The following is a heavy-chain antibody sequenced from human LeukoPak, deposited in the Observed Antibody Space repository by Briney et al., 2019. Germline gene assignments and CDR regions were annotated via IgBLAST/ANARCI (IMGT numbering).Heavy chain of an antibody. CDR3: ARDALSRDGYKYGTALDY. CDR2: IIPILGIA. J-gene: IGHJ4*02. V-gene: IGHV1-69*04. CDR1: GGTFSSYA. Sequence: ASVKVSCKAPGGTFSSYAISWVRQAPGQGLEWMGRIIPILGIANYAQKFQGRVTITADKSTSTAYMELSSLRSEDTAVYYCARDALSRDGYKYGTALDYWGQGTLVTVSS. D-gene: IGHD5-24*01.